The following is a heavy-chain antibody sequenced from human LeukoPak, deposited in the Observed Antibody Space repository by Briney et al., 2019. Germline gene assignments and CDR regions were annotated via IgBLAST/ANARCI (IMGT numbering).Heavy chain of an antibody. CDR2: INPSSGST. V-gene: IGHV1-46*01. Sequence: ASVKVSCKASGYTFTSYYIHWVRQAPGQGLEWMAIINPSSGSTTYAQKFQGRVTLTRDKSTSTVYMELSSLRSEDTAVYYCARAGGLYAINSPGWFDPWGQGTLVTVSS. D-gene: IGHD2-8*01. J-gene: IGHJ5*02. CDR3: ARAGGLYAINSPGWFDP. CDR1: GYTFTSYY.